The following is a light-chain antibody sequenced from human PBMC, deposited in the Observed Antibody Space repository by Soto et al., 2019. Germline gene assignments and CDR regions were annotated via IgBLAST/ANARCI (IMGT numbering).Light chain of an antibody. CDR2: DVN. CDR3: CSYADTYTFVV. CDR1: SSDVGTYNY. Sequence: QSALTQPRSVSGSPGQSVTISCTGTSSDVGTYNYVSWYQQYPGKAPKFIIYDVNKRPSGVPDRFSGSKSGDTASLTISGLQAEDEADYYCCSYADTYTFVVFGGGTKVTVL. V-gene: IGLV2-11*01. J-gene: IGLJ2*01.